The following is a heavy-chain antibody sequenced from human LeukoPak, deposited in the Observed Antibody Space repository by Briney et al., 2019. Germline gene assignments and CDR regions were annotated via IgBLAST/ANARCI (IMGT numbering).Heavy chain of an antibody. J-gene: IGHJ4*02. V-gene: IGHV1-2*02. CDR2: INPNSGGT. CDR3: ARDRWLVEDFDY. D-gene: IGHD6-19*01. Sequence: ALVKVSCKASGYTFTGYYMHWVRQAPGQGLEWMGWINPNSGGTNYAQKFQGRVTMTRDTSISTAYMELSRLRSDDTAVYYCARDRWLVEDFDYWGQGTLVTVSS. CDR1: GYTFTGYY.